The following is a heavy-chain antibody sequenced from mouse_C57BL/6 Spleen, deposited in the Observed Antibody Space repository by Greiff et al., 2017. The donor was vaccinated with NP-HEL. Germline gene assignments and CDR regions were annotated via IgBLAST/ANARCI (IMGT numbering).Heavy chain of an antibody. D-gene: IGHD1-1*01. J-gene: IGHJ2*01. CDR3: ARRDYGSSYNY. Sequence: QVQLQQSGPELVKPGASVKISCKASGYSFTSYYIHWVKQRPGQGLEWIGWIYPGSGNTKYNEKFKGKATVTADTSSSTAYMQLSSLTSEDSAVYYCARRDYGSSYNYWGQGTTLTVSS. CDR1: GYSFTSYY. V-gene: IGHV1-66*01. CDR2: IYPGSGNT.